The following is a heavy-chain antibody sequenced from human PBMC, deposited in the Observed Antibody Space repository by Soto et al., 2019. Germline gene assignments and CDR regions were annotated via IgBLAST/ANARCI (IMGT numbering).Heavy chain of an antibody. CDR3: ARLQFVVGITGATDY. CDR2: INPNSGSK. D-gene: IGHD1-7*01. V-gene: IGHV1-2*02. J-gene: IGHJ4*02. CDR1: GYTFTGYY. Sequence: ASVKFSCKASGYTFTGYYMHWVRQAPGQGLEWMGWINPNSGSKNYAQKFQGRVTMTRDTAISTAYMELSRLRSDDTAVYYCARLQFVVGITGATDYWGQGTLVTVSS.